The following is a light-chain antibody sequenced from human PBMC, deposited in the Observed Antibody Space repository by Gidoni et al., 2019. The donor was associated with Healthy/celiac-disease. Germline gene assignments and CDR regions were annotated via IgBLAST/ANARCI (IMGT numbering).Light chain of an antibody. CDR3: QQFYSYPFT. CDR1: KSISIP. J-gene: IGKJ3*01. CDR2: AAS. V-gene: IGKV1-39*01. Sequence: DIPSTESPSSLSASVGDRVTITCRASKSISIPFNLYQQKPGKAPKLRIYAASSLQSGFPSRSSGSGSGTDFTLTISSLLPEDFATYYCQQFYSYPFTFGPXTKVEIK.